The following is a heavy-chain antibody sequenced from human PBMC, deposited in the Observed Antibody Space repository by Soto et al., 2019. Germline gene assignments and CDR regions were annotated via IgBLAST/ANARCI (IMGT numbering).Heavy chain of an antibody. CDR1: GYTFTSYD. J-gene: IGHJ6*02. CDR3: AREIAIVVVPAADYFYYGMDV. V-gene: IGHV1-8*01. Sequence: QVQLVQSGAELKKPGASVKVSCKASGYTFTSYDINWVRQATGQGLEWMGWMNPNSGNTVYAQKFQGRVTMTRNTSISTAYMEVSSLRSEDTAVYYWAREIAIVVVPAADYFYYGMDVWGQGTTVTVSS. CDR2: MNPNSGNT. D-gene: IGHD2-2*01.